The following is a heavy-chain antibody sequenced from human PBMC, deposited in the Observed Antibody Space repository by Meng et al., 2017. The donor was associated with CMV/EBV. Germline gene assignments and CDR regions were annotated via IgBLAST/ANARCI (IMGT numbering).Heavy chain of an antibody. D-gene: IGHD2-2*01. V-gene: IGHV4-39*07. CDR3: AVGYCSSTSCRMDV. Sequence: SETLSLTCTVSGGSISSSSYYWGWIRQPPGKGLEWIGSIYYSGSTNYNPSLKSRVTISVDTSKNQFSLKLSSVTAADTAVYYCAVGYCSSTSCRMDVWGQGTTVTVSS. CDR1: GGSISSSSYY. CDR2: IYYSGST. J-gene: IGHJ6*02.